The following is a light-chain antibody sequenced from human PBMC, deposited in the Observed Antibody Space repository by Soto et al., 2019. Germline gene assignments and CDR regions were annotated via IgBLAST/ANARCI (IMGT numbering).Light chain of an antibody. CDR2: GAS. CDR1: QSVSSN. J-gene: IGKJ2*01. CDR3: QQYNNWPRT. Sequence: EIVMTQSPATLSVSPGERATVSCRASQSVSSNLAWYQQKPGQAPRLLIYGASTRATGIPARFSGSGSGTEFTLTSGSLQAEDFAVYYCQQYNNWPRTLGQGTKLESK. V-gene: IGKV3-15*01.